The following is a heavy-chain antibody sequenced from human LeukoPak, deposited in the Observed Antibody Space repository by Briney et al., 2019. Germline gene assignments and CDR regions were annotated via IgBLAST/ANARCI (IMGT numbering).Heavy chain of an antibody. V-gene: IGHV3-30*02. J-gene: IGHJ4*02. CDR1: GFTFSDYG. CDR2: IRYDTANR. D-gene: IGHD3-22*01. Sequence: PGGSLRLSCAASGFTFSDYGLHWVRQAPGKGLEWVAFIRYDTANRHYADSVRGRFTIARDNSKNTLYLQMNGLRDEDTAMYYCAKDQSTFYDYSGYVDCWGQGTLVTVSS. CDR3: AKDQSTFYDYSGYVDC.